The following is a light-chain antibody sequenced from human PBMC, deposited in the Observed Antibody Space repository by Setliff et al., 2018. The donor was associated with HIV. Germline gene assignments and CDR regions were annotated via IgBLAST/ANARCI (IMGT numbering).Light chain of an antibody. CDR1: STDIGGYNF. CDR3: SSFSTISTQI. J-gene: IGLJ1*01. V-gene: IGLV2-14*01. Sequence: QSALTQPASVSGSPGQSITISCTGTSTDIGGYNFVSWYQQHPGKAPKVMIYGVNNRPSGVSNRFSGSKSGNTASLTISGLQAEDEADYYCSSFSTISTQIFGGGTKVTVL. CDR2: GVN.